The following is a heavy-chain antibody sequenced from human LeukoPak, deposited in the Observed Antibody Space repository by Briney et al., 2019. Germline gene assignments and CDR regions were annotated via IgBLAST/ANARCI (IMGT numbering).Heavy chain of an antibody. V-gene: IGHV1-8*01. D-gene: IGHD2-2*01. Sequence: ASVKVSCKASGYTFTSYDINWVRQATGQGVEWMGWMNPNSGNTGYAQKFQGRVTMTRNTSISTAYMELSSLRSEDTAVYYCATGIRGVPAAMYDYYYYYYMDVWGKGTTVTVSS. J-gene: IGHJ6*03. CDR1: GYTFTSYD. CDR3: ATGIRGVPAAMYDYYYYYYMDV. CDR2: MNPNSGNT.